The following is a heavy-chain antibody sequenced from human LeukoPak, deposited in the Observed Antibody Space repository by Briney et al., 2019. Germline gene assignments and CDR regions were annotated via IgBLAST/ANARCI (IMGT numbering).Heavy chain of an antibody. CDR1: GGSFSGYY. CDR2: IYTSGST. CDR3: AREGRSGGPSDWYFDL. J-gene: IGHJ2*01. V-gene: IGHV4-4*07. D-gene: IGHD2-15*01. Sequence: SETLSLTCAVYGGSFSGYYWSWIRQPAGKGLEWIGRIYTSGSTNYNPSLKSRVTMSVDTSKNQFSLKLSSVTAADTAVYYCAREGRSGGPSDWYFDLWGRGTLVTVSS.